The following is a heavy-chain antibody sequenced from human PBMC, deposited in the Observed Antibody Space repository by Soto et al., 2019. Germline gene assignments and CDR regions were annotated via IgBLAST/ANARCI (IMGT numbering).Heavy chain of an antibody. CDR3: ARVSGHVYATLHGPFDY. CDR1: EFTFNRHA. Sequence: QVQLVESGGGVVQPGRSLRPSCAASEFTFNRHAMHWVRQAPGKGLEWVAVISHDGRIKYYADSVKGRFTISRDNSMNTLDLQMNSLRAEDTAIYFCARVSGHVYATLHGPFDYWGQGTLVTVSS. V-gene: IGHV3-30*04. J-gene: IGHJ4*02. D-gene: IGHD2-8*01. CDR2: ISHDGRIK.